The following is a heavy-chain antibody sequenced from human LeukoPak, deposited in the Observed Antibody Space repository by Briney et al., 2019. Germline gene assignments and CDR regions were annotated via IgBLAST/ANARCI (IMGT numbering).Heavy chain of an antibody. CDR3: ARDSQLAVAGTGYFDY. Sequence: ASVKVSCKASGYTFTSYYMHWVRQAPGQGLEWMGIINPSGGSTSYAQKFQGRVTMTRDTSTSTVYMELSSLRSEVTAVYYCARDSQLAVAGTGYFDYWGQGTLVTVSS. CDR2: INPSGGST. V-gene: IGHV1-46*01. CDR1: GYTFTSYY. J-gene: IGHJ4*02. D-gene: IGHD6-19*01.